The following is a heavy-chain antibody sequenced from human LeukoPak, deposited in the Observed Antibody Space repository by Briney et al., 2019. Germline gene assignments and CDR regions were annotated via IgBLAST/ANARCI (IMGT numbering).Heavy chain of an antibody. D-gene: IGHD6-19*01. CDR1: GFTFSDYY. V-gene: IGHV3-11*04. CDR2: ISSSGNTT. CDR3: ARIAVAGIDY. J-gene: IGHJ4*02. Sequence: PGGSLRLSCAASGFTFSDYYMSWIRQAPGKGLEWVSYISSSGNTTYHADSVKGRFTISRDNAKNSLYLQMNSLRAEDTAVYYCARIAVAGIDYWGQGTLVTVSS.